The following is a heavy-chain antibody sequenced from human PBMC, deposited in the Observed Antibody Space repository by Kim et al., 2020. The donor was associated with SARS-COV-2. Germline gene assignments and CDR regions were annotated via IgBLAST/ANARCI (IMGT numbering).Heavy chain of an antibody. V-gene: IGHV4-59*12. J-gene: IGHJ4*02. CDR2: IYYSGST. Sequence: SETLSLTCTVSGGSISSYYWSWIRQPPGKGLEWIGYIYYSGSTNYNPSLKSRVTISVDTSKNQISLKLISVIAADTAVYYCSRLYPGYNQCLLYSGQGT. CDR1: GGSISSYY. D-gene: IGHD3-16*01. CDR3: SRLYPGYNQCLLY.